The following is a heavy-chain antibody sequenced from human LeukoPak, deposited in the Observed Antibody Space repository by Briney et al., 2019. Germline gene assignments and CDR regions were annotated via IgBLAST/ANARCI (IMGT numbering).Heavy chain of an antibody. J-gene: IGHJ3*02. Sequence: ASVKVSCKASGGTFSSYAISWVRQAPGHGLEWMGGIIPIFGTANYAQKFQGRVTITADESTSTAYMELSSLRSEDTAVYYCASPLLERGYSGYEGPNRADAFDIWGQGTMVTVSS. CDR2: IIPIFGTA. CDR1: GGTFSSYA. D-gene: IGHD5-12*01. CDR3: ASPLLERGYSGYEGPNRADAFDI. V-gene: IGHV1-69*01.